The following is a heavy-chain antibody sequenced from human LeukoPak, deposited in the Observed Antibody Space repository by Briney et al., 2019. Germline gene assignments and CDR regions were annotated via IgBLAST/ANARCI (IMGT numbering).Heavy chain of an antibody. D-gene: IGHD6-13*01. J-gene: IGHJ6*03. CDR3: ARTTEAHSWRTRYYDYYMDV. CDR1: GGSISRSSYY. Sequence: SETLSLTCTVSGGSISRSSYYWGWIRQPPGKGLEWIVSIYYSGSTYYNPSLKSRATISVDTSKNQFSLKLSSVTAADTAVYYCARTTEAHSWRTRYYDYYMDVWGKGTTVTVSS. CDR2: IYYSGST. V-gene: IGHV4-39*07.